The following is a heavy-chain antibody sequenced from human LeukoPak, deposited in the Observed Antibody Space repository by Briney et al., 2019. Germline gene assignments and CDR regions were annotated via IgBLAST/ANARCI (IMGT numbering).Heavy chain of an antibody. CDR1: GGTFSSYA. CDR3: ARGYNWNCPFDP. V-gene: IGHV1-69*05. Sequence: ASVKVSCKASGGTFSSYAISWVRQAPGQGLEWMGGIIPIFGTANYAQKFQGRVTITTDESTSTAYMELSSLRSEDTAVYYCARGYNWNCPFDPWGQGTLVTVSS. CDR2: IIPIFGTA. J-gene: IGHJ5*02. D-gene: IGHD1-7*01.